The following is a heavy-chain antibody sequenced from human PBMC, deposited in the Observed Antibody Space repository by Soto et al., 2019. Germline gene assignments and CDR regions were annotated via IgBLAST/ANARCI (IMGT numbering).Heavy chain of an antibody. V-gene: IGHV3-30-3*01. D-gene: IGHD6-19*01. J-gene: IGHJ4*02. CDR3: ARMGWAVAGSDYFVY. Sequence: QVQLVESGGGVVQPGRSLRLSCAASGFTFSSYAMHWVRQAPGKGLEWVAVISSDGNNKYYAGSVKGRFTISRDNSKNTLYLQMNSLRAEDTAVYYCARMGWAVAGSDYFVYWGQGTLVTVSS. CDR1: GFTFSSYA. CDR2: ISSDGNNK.